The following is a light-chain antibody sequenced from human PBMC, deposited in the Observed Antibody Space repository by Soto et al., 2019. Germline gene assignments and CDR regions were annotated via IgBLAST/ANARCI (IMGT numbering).Light chain of an antibody. CDR1: DSNIGSTA. CDR2: SSN. CDR3: AAWDDDLHVWL. Sequence: QSVLTQPPSASGTPGQRVTISCYGGDSNIGSTAVNWYQQLPGTAPKLLIYSSNQRPSGVPDRISGSKSGTSASLAISGLQSEDEADYYCAAWDDDLHVWLFGGGTQLTVL. J-gene: IGLJ3*02. V-gene: IGLV1-44*01.